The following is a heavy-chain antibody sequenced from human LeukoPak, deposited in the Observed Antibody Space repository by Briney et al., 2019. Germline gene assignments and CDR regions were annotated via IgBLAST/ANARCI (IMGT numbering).Heavy chain of an antibody. CDR1: GYSFSSYW. V-gene: IGHV5-51*01. D-gene: IGHD3-10*01. CDR2: IYPGDSDT. CDR3: ARRASGTYFFDY. Sequence: GESLKISCKGSGYSFSSYWIAWVRQTPGKGLEWMGIIYPGDSDTRYSPSFQGQVTISADKSISTAYLQWSSLKASDTAMYFCARRASGTYFFDYWGQGTLVTVSS. J-gene: IGHJ4*02.